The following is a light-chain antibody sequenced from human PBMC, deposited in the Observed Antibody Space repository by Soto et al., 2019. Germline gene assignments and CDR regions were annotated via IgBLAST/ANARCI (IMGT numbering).Light chain of an antibody. Sequence: AIQMTQSPSSLSASVGDRVTITCRASQGIRNDLGWYQQKPGKAPKLLIYGASSLQRGVPSRFSGSGSGSDFTLTISSLQTEDFATYYCLQDYNLPWTFGQGTKVEIK. CDR1: QGIRND. J-gene: IGKJ1*01. V-gene: IGKV1-6*01. CDR3: LQDYNLPWT. CDR2: GAS.